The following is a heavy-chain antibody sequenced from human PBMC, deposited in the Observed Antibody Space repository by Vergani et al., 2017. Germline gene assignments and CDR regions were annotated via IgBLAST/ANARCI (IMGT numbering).Heavy chain of an antibody. CDR1: GYTFTSSY. J-gene: IGHJ5*02. Sequence: QVQLVQSGAEVKKPGASVKVSCKASGYTFTSSYMHWVRQAPGQGLEWMGIINPSGGSTSYAQKFQGRVTMTRDTSTSTVYMELSSLRSEDTAVYYCARDVHDYWFDPWGQGTLVTVSS. CDR3: ARDVHDYWFDP. V-gene: IGHV1-46*01. D-gene: IGHD4/OR15-4a*01. CDR2: INPSGGST.